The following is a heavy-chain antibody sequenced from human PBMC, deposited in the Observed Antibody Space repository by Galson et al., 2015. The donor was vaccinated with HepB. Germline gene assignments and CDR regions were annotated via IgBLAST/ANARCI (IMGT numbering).Heavy chain of an antibody. J-gene: IGHJ4*02. CDR1: GFTFSSYG. CDR3: AKVDSSGWYREWFFDY. D-gene: IGHD6-19*01. CDR2: ISYDGSNK. Sequence: SLRLSCAASGFTFSSYGMHWVRQAPGKGLEWVAVISYDGSNKYYADYVKGRFTISRDNSKNTLYLQMNSLRAEDTAVYYCAKVDSSGWYREWFFDYWGQGTLVTVSS. V-gene: IGHV3-30*18.